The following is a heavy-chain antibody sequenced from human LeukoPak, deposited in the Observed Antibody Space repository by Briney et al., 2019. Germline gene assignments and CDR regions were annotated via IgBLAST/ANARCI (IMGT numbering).Heavy chain of an antibody. CDR3: AKVDVVMTAISGFDY. CDR1: GFAFSSYA. D-gene: IGHD2-21*02. V-gene: IGHV3-23*01. Sequence: PGGSLRLSCAASGFAFSSYAMSWVRQAPGKGLEWVSAISGSGGSTYYADSVKGRFTISRDNPKNTLYLQMNSLRAEDTAVYYCAKVDVVMTAISGFDYWGQGTLVTVSS. J-gene: IGHJ4*02. CDR2: ISGSGGST.